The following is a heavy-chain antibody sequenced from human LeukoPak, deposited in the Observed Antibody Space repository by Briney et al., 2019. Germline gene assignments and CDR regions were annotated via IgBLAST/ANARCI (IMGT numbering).Heavy chain of an antibody. Sequence: GGSLRLSCAASGFTFDNYAMSWVRQAPGKGLEWVSTISSSGGSTYYADSVKGRFTISRDNSKNTLYLQMNSLRAEDTAVYYCARNMIVVGRYFDYWGQGTLVTVSS. CDR1: GFTFDNYA. CDR3: ARNMIVVGRYFDY. V-gene: IGHV3-23*01. CDR2: ISSSGGST. J-gene: IGHJ4*02. D-gene: IGHD3-22*01.